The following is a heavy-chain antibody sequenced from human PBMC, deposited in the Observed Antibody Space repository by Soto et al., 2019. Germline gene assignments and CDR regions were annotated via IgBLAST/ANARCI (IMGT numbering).Heavy chain of an antibody. Sequence: SVKVSCKASGGTFSSYAISWVRQAPGQGLEWMGGIIPIFGTANYAQKFQGRVTITADESTSTAYRELSSLCSVDMAVFSCVGERENYDFWSGPSYGMDVWGQGTTVTVSS. CDR3: VGERENYDFWSGPSYGMDV. CDR1: GGTFSSYA. CDR2: IIPIFGTA. V-gene: IGHV1-69*13. D-gene: IGHD3-3*01. J-gene: IGHJ6*02.